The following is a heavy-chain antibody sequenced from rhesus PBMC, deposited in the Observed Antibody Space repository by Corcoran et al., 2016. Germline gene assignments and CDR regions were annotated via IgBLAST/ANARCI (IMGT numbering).Heavy chain of an antibody. J-gene: IGHJ4*01. CDR2: ISSDGSKK. V-gene: IGHV3-54*02. Sequence: EVQLVESRGGLAQPGGALRLPCVGSGFTFSISGFHWVRQAPGKGLEWVAVISSDGSKKDFADSVKERITISRDNSKNTLYLQMSNLRLEDTAVYYCTRFDYWGQGVLVTVSS. CDR1: GFTFSISG. CDR3: TRFDY.